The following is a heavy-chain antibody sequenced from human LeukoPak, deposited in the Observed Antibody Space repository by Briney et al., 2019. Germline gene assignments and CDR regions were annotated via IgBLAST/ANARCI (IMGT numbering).Heavy chain of an antibody. D-gene: IGHD6-13*01. Sequence: PSETLSLTCTVSGGSISSGSYYWSWIRQPAGKGLEWIGRIYTSGSTNYNPSLKSRVTISVGTSKNQFSLKLSSVTAADTAVYYCARGRRAAAGSVDYWGQGTLVTVSS. CDR2: IYTSGST. CDR1: GGSISSGSYY. J-gene: IGHJ4*02. CDR3: ARGRRAAAGSVDY. V-gene: IGHV4-61*02.